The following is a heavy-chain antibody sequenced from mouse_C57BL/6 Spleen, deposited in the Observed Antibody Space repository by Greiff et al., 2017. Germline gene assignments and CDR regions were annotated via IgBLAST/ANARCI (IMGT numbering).Heavy chain of an antibody. CDR1: GFNIKDDY. CDR3: TRGSQYWYFDV. Sequence: EVQLQQSGAELVRPGASVKLSCTASGFNIKDDYMHWVKQRPEQGLAWIGWIDPENGDTEYASKFQGKATITADTSSNTAYLQLSSLTSADTAVYYCTRGSQYWYFDVWGTGTTVTVSS. CDR2: IDPENGDT. V-gene: IGHV14-4*01. J-gene: IGHJ1*03.